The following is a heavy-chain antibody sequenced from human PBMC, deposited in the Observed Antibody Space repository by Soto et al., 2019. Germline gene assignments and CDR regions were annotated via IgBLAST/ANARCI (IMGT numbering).Heavy chain of an antibody. Sequence: PSETLSLTCAVYGGTFSGYYWSRILQPPGKGLEWIGEINHSGTTNYNPSLKSRVTISADTSKNQFSLKLSSVTAADTAVYYCATSALRFLEWLPSAPLDYWGQGTLVTVSS. CDR1: GGTFSGYY. CDR3: ATSALRFLEWLPSAPLDY. CDR2: INHSGTT. J-gene: IGHJ4*02. D-gene: IGHD3-3*01. V-gene: IGHV4-34*08.